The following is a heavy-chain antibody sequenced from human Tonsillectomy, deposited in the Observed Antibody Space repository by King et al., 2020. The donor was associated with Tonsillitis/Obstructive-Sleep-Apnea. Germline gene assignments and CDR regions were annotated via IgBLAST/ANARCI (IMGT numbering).Heavy chain of an antibody. CDR1: GGSFSGYY. CDR2: INHSGST. CDR3: ARGPNSSSSWYNN. J-gene: IGHJ4*02. Sequence: VQLQQWGAGLLKPSETLSLTCAVYGGSFSGYYWSWIRQPPGKGLEWIGEINHSGSTNYNPSLKSRVPISVDTSKNQFSLKLSSVTAADTAVYYCARGPNSSSSWYNNGGQGTLATVSS. V-gene: IGHV4-34*01. D-gene: IGHD6-13*01.